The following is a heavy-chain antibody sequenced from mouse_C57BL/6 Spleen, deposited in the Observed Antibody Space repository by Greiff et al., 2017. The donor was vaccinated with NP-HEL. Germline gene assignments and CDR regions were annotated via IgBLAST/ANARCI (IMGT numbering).Heavy chain of an antibody. J-gene: IGHJ4*01. CDR2: INYDGSST. CDR3: ARGGSLYAMDY. CDR1: GFTFSDYY. D-gene: IGHD3-1*01. Sequence: EVKVVESEGGLVQPGSSMKLSCTASGFTFSDYYMAWVRQVPEKGLEWVANINYDGSSTYYLDSLKSRFIISRDNAKNILYLQMSSLKSEDTATYYCARGGSLYAMDYWGQGTSVTVSS. V-gene: IGHV5-16*01.